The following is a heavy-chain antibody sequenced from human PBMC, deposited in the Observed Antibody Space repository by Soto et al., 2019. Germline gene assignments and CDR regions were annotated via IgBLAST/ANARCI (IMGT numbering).Heavy chain of an antibody. J-gene: IGHJ4*02. CDR1: GFIFDDYG. CDR3: VRGASLNFDY. CDR2: VNWNGGST. Sequence: EVQLVESGGGVLRPGESLRLSCAASGFIFDDYGMSWARQAPGKGLEWVSGVNWNGGSTGYADSVKGLLTISRDNAKNFLFLQMNSLRVEYTAFYYCVRGASLNFDYWGQGTLVTVSS. D-gene: IGHD1-26*01. V-gene: IGHV3-20*04.